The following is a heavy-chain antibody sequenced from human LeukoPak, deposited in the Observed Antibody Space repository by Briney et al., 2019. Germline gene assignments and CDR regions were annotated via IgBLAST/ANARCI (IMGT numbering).Heavy chain of an antibody. CDR3: ARDLYGSGRYDY. J-gene: IGHJ4*02. V-gene: IGHV3-11*01. Sequence: GGSLRLSCAASGFAFGDYYMSWIRQAPGKGLEWVSYISSSGSTIYYADSVKGRFTISRDNAKNSLYLQMNSLRAEDTAVYCCARDLYGSGRYDYWGQGTLVTVSS. CDR2: ISSSGSTI. CDR1: GFAFGDYY. D-gene: IGHD3-10*01.